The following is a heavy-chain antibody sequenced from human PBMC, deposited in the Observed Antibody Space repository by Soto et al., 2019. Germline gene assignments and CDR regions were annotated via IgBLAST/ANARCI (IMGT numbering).Heavy chain of an antibody. CDR1: GFTFDDYG. V-gene: IGHV3-20*04. J-gene: IGHJ3*02. CDR3: ARDALGSYYAAFDI. Sequence: GGSLRLSCAASGFTFDDYGMSWVRQAPGKGLEWVSGINWNGGSTGYADSVKGRFTISRDNAKNSLYLQLNSLRAEDTALYYCARDALGSYYAAFDIWGQRTMVTVSS. CDR2: INWNGGST. D-gene: IGHD1-26*01.